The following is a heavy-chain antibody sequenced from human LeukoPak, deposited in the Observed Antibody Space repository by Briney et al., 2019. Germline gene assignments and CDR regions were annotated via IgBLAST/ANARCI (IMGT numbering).Heavy chain of an antibody. CDR1: GFTFDDYG. CDR3: AKGDKMLTWRRTYNRFDP. Sequence: PGGSPRLSCAASGFTFDDYGMSWVRQAPGKGLEWVSSISSSSSYIYYADSVKGRFTISRDNAKNSLYLQMNSLRAEDTAVYFCAKGDKMLTWRRTYNRFDPWGQGTLVTVSS. D-gene: IGHD3-16*01. CDR2: ISSSSSYI. J-gene: IGHJ5*02. V-gene: IGHV3-21*01.